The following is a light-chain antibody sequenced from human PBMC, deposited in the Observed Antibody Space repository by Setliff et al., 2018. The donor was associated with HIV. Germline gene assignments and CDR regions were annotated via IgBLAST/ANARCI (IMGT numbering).Light chain of an antibody. J-gene: IGLJ1*01. CDR2: EVI. V-gene: IGLV2-23*02. CDR1: SSDVGSYNL. Sequence: QSVLTQPASVSGSPGQSITISCTGTSSDVGSYNLVSWYQQHPGKAPKLIIYEVIKRPSGISNRFSGSKSGNTASLTISGLQAEDEADYYCCPYAGSSTYVFGTGTRSPS. CDR3: CPYAGSSTYV.